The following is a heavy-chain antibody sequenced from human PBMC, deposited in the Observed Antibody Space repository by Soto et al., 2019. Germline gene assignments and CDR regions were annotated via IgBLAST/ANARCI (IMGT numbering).Heavy chain of an antibody. V-gene: IGHV3-23*01. J-gene: IGHJ6*02. D-gene: IGHD3-3*01. Sequence: GGSLRLSCAASGFTFSSYAMSWVRQAPGKGLEWASAISGSGGSTYYADSVKGRFTISRDNSKNTLYLQMNSLRAEDTAVYYCAKDRYYDFWSGYYVPYYGMDVWGQGTTVTVSS. CDR1: GFTFSSYA. CDR2: ISGSGGST. CDR3: AKDRYYDFWSGYYVPYYGMDV.